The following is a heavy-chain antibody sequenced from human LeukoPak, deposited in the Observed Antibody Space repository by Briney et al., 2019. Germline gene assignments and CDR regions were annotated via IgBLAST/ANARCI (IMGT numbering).Heavy chain of an antibody. CDR2: MNPNSGNT. D-gene: IGHD3-16*02. CDR1: GYTFTSYD. CDR3: AKAYEGVWGTYRKFDY. V-gene: IGHV1-8*01. J-gene: IGHJ4*02. Sequence: EASVKVSCKASGYTFTSYDINWVRQATGQGLEWMGWMNPNSGNTGYAQKFQGRVTMTRNTSISTAYMELSSLRAEDTAVYYCAKAYEGVWGTYRKFDYWGQGTLVTVSS.